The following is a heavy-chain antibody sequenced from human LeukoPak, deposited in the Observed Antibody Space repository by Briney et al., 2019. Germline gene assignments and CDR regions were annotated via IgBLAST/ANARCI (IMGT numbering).Heavy chain of an antibody. D-gene: IGHD5-24*01. V-gene: IGHV3-53*01. CDR3: ARDGYNSYYFDY. J-gene: IGHJ4*02. CDR2: IYSGGST. CDR1: GFTVSSNY. Sequence: PGGSLRLSCAASGFTVSSNYMSWVRQAPGKGLEWVSVIYSGGSTYYAGSVKGRFTISRDNSKNTLYLQMNSLRAEDTAVYYCARDGYNSYYFDYWGQGTLVTVSS.